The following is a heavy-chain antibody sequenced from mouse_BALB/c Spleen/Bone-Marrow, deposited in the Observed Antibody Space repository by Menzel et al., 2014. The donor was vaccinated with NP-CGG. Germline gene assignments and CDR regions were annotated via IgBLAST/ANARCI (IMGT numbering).Heavy chain of an antibody. CDR3: AYYRYDVNY. J-gene: IGHJ2*01. D-gene: IGHD2-14*01. CDR1: GYTFTSYW. CDR2: IVPGSGST. Sequence: LVKPGASVKLSCKASGYTFTSYWINWIKQRLGQGLEWIGRIVPGSGSTYYNEMFKGKAILTVDTSSSTAYIQLSSLSSEDSAVYFCAYYRYDVNYWGQGTTLTVSS. V-gene: IGHV1S41*01.